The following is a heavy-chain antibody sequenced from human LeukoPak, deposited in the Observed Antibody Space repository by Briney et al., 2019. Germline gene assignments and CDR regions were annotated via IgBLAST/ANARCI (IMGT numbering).Heavy chain of an antibody. CDR1: GFTFSSYA. V-gene: IGHV3-64D*06. Sequence: PGGPLRLSCSASGFTFSSYAMHWARQAPGKGLEYVSAISSSGGSTYYADSVKGRFTISRDNSKNTLYLQMSSLRAEDTAVYYCVKVVISGWYLPFDYWGQGTLVTVSS. J-gene: IGHJ4*02. CDR3: VKVVISGWYLPFDY. CDR2: ISSSGGST. D-gene: IGHD6-19*01.